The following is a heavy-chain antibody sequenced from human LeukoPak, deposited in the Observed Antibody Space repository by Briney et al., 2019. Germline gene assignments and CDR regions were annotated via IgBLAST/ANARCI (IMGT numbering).Heavy chain of an antibody. CDR1: GGSISSYY. Sequence: SKTLSLTCTVSGGSISSYYWSWIRQPAGKGLEWIGRIYTSGSTNYNPSLKSRVTMSVDTSKNQFSLKLSSVTAADTAVYYCASGIAAAGQFDYWGQGTLVTVSS. CDR3: ASGIAAAGQFDY. V-gene: IGHV4-4*07. J-gene: IGHJ4*02. D-gene: IGHD6-13*01. CDR2: IYTSGST.